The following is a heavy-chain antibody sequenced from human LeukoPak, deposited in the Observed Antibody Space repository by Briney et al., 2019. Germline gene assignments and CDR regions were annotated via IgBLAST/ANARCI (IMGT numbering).Heavy chain of an antibody. V-gene: IGHV3-7*01. J-gene: IGHJ4*02. CDR2: IKQDRSGK. CDR1: GFTFTNYW. D-gene: IGHD3-3*01. CDR3: ARLRETPVFGVVTKSTSYFDY. Sequence: PGGSLRLSCAASGFTFTNYWMSWVRQAPGKGLELVANIKQDRSGKYYVDSVKGRFTISRDNAKNSLYLQMNSLRAEDTAVYYCARLRETPVFGVVTKSTSYFDYWGQGTLVTVSS.